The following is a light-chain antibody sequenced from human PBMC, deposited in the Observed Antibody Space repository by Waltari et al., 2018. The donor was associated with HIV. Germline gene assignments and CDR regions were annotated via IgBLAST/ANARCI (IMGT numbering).Light chain of an antibody. CDR2: GTS. J-gene: IGKJ1*01. CDR3: HHYNNWRET. Sequence: EILMTQSPATLSVSPVERATPSCRASQSVNSNLAWYQQKHGQTPRLLSYGTSTRATDIPARFSGSGYGTEFTLTISSLQSEDFAVYYCHHYNNWRETFGQGTKVEIK. V-gene: IGKV3-15*01. CDR1: QSVNSN.